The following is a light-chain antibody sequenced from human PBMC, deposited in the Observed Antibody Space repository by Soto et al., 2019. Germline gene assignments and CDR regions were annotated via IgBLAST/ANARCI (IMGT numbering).Light chain of an antibody. V-gene: IGLV2-14*03. CDR1: SSDVGGYNY. CDR2: DVI. CDR3: SPYTSSSTYV. J-gene: IGLJ1*01. Sequence: ALTQPASVSGSPGQSITISCTGTSSDVGGYNYVSWYQHHPGKAPKLMIYDVINRPSGVSNRFSGSKSGNTASLTISGLQAEDEADYYCSPYTSSSTYVFGTGTKVTVL.